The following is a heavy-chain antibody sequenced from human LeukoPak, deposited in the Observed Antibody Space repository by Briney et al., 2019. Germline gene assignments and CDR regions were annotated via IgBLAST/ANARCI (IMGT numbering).Heavy chain of an antibody. Sequence: PSETLSLTCTVSGGSISSSSYYWGWIRQPPGKGLEWIGRIYSSEDTKYNPSLKSRVTISLDTSKNQCALRLTSVTAADTAVYYCARVSNDAARSLDSWGQGTLVTVSS. V-gene: IGHV4-39*06. D-gene: IGHD6-6*01. CDR1: GGSISSSSYY. CDR2: IYSSEDT. J-gene: IGHJ4*02. CDR3: ARVSNDAARSLDS.